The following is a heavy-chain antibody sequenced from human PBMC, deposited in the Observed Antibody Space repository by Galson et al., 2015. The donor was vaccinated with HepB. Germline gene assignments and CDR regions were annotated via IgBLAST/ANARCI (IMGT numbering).Heavy chain of an antibody. CDR1: GYTFTSYY. J-gene: IGHJ3*02. D-gene: IGHD1-26*01. CDR3: ARDDSGSTLTGGAFDI. V-gene: IGHV1-46*01. CDR2: INPSGGST. Sequence: SVKVSCKASGYTFTSYYMHWVRQAPGQGLEWMGIINPSGGSTSYAQKFQGRVTMTRDTSTSTVYMELSSLRSEDTAVYYCARDDSGSTLTGGAFDIWGQGTMVTVSS.